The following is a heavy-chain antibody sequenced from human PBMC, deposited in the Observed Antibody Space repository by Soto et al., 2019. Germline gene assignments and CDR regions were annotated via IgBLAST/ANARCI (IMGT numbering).Heavy chain of an antibody. V-gene: IGHV4-31*03. Sequence: QLQLQESGPGLVKPSQTLSLACTVSGVSFSSCGYYWSWIRQLLGKAMEWIGYIYYSGSTYYQPSLKTRFTISRHTSKNQFSLKLSSVTAADTAVYYCARATSFSGHHGYWGQGTLVTVSS. D-gene: IGHD2-8*02. CDR2: IYYSGST. J-gene: IGHJ4*02. CDR3: ARATSFSGHHGY. CDR1: GVSFSSCGYY.